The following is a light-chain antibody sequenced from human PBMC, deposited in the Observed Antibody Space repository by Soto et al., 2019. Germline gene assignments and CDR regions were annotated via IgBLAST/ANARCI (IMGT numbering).Light chain of an antibody. CDR3: QQNNDYLRA. V-gene: IGKV3-20*01. Sequence: EIALTQSPGTLSLSPGERATLSCRASQSVNSLYLAWYQQKPGQAPRLLIYGASSRATGIPDRFSGSGSGTDFTLTISRLEPEAFAVYYCQQNNDYLRAFGQGTKVDVK. CDR1: QSVNSLY. CDR2: GAS. J-gene: IGKJ1*01.